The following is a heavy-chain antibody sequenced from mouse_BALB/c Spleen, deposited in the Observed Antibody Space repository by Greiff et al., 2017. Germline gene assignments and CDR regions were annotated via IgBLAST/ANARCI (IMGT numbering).Heavy chain of an antibody. CDR2: ISSGGGST. CDR1: GFAFSSYD. CDR3: ARHDYGKNCYAMDY. J-gene: IGHJ4*01. D-gene: IGHD2-1*01. V-gene: IGHV5-12-1*01. Sequence: EVQLVESGGGLVKPGGSLKLSCAASGFAFSSYDMPWVRQTPEKGLEWVAYISSGGGSTYYPDTVKGRFTISRDNAKNTLYLQMSSLKSEDTAMYYCARHDYGKNCYAMDYWGQGTSVTVSS.